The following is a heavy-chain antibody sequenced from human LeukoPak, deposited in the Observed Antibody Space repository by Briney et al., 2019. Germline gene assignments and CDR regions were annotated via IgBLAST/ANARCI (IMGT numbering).Heavy chain of an antibody. D-gene: IGHD1-14*01. J-gene: IGHJ5*02. Sequence: SGTLSLTCAVSGGSISSSNWWSWVRQPPGKGLEWIGEIYHSGSTNYNPSLKSRVTISVDTSKNQFSLKLTSVTAADTAVYYCVKHINNWVDPWGQGTLVSVSS. CDR2: IYHSGST. V-gene: IGHV4-4*02. CDR1: GGSISSSNW. CDR3: VKHINNWVDP.